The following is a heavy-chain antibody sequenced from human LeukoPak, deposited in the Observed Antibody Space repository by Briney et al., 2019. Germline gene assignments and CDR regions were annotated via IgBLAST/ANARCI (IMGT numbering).Heavy chain of an antibody. D-gene: IGHD5-18*01. J-gene: IGHJ4*02. CDR2: IYPDDSDT. CDR1: GYSFTTNW. Sequence: RGESLQISCKGSGYSFTTNWIGWVRQMPGKGLEWMGIIYPDDSDTRYSPSFQGQVTISADKSISTAYLQWSSLKASDTAMYYCASLALKYSNAYDYWGPGTLVTVSS. CDR3: ASLALKYSNAYDY. V-gene: IGHV5-51*01.